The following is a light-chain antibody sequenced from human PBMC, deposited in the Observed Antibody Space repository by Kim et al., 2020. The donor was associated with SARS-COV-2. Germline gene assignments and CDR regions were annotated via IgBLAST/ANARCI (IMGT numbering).Light chain of an antibody. CDR2: SVS. Sequence: VSPGERATLSCRASQSVSRHLAWYQQRPGQTPRILIYSVSTRATGIPARFSGSGSGTEFSLTISSLQSEDFAVYYCQQYQNWVRTFGQGTKVDIK. V-gene: IGKV3-15*01. J-gene: IGKJ1*01. CDR3: QQYQNWVRT. CDR1: QSVSRH.